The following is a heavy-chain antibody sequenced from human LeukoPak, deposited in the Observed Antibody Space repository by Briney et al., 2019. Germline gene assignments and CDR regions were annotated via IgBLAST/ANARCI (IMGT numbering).Heavy chain of an antibody. J-gene: IGHJ4*02. CDR1: GYTFTGYY. Sequence: SVKVSCKASGYTFTGYYMFWLRHAPGQGLEWMGRINPNSGGTNHAQKFQGRVTMTRDTSITTAYMELSSLRSDDTAVYYCARDLPSPGISVADDYWGQGTLVTVSS. CDR2: INPNSGGT. D-gene: IGHD6-19*01. V-gene: IGHV1-2*06. CDR3: ARDLPSPGISVADDY.